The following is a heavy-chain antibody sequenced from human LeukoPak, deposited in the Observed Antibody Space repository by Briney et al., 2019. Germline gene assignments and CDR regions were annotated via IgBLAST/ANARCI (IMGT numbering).Heavy chain of an antibody. CDR3: AGQYCSSTSCSREGRAFDI. V-gene: IGHV3-21*01. D-gene: IGHD2-2*01. Sequence: GGSLRLSCAASGFTFSSYTMNWVRQAPGKGLEWVSSISSSSSYIYYADSVKGRFAISRDNAKNSLYLQMNSLRAEDTAVYYCAGQYCSSTSCSREGRAFDIWGQGTMVTVSS. CDR2: ISSSSSYI. CDR1: GFTFSSYT. J-gene: IGHJ3*02.